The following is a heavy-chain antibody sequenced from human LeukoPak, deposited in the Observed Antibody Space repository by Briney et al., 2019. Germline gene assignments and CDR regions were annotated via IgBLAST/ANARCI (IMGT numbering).Heavy chain of an antibody. CDR1: GFTFSSYG. CDR3: ANGPCSSTSCYYYYGMDV. CDR2: IWYDGSKK. D-gene: IGHD2-2*01. J-gene: IGHJ6*02. Sequence: GGSLRLSCAASGFTFSSYGMHWVRQAPGKGLEWVALIWYDGSKKYYADSVKGRLTISRDNSKNTLYLQMNSLRAEDTAVYYCANGPCSSTSCYYYYGMDVWGQGTTVTVSS. V-gene: IGHV3-33*06.